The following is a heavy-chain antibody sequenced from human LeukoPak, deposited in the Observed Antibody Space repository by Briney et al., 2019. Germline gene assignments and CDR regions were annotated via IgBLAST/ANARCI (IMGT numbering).Heavy chain of an antibody. CDR2: IRTKAYGATT. D-gene: IGHD2-2*01. V-gene: IGHV3-49*03. Sequence: GGSLRLSYTTSGFIFGNYAMSWFRQAPGKGLEWVAFIRTKAYGATTEYAASVKGRFSISRDDSTSIAYLEMNSLKTEDTAVYYCTTSGYCSSAGCLAAGYYNYMDVWGRGTTVTVSS. CDR3: TTSGYCSSAGCLAAGYYNYMDV. CDR1: GFIFGNYA. J-gene: IGHJ6*03.